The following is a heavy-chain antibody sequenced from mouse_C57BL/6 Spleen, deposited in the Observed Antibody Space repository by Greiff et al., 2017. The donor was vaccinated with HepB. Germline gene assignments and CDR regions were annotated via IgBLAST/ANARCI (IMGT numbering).Heavy chain of an antibody. J-gene: IGHJ2*01. V-gene: IGHV1-82*01. D-gene: IGHD1-1*01. Sequence: VQLQHSGPELVKPGASVKISCKASGYAFSSSWMNWVKQRPGKGLEWIGRIYPGDGDTNYNGKFKGKATLTADKSSSTAYMQLSSLTSEDTAVYFCARNYYGSSYDYWSQGTTLTVSS. CDR1: GYAFSSSW. CDR2: IYPGDGDT. CDR3: ARNYYGSSYDY.